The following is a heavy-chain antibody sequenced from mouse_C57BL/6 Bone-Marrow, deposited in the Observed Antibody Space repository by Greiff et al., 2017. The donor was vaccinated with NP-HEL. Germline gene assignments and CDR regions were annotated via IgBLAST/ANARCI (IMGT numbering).Heavy chain of an antibody. Sequence: EVQLQQSGAELVRPGASVKLSCTASGFNIKDDYMHWVKQRPEQGLEWIGWLDPEHGDTEYASKFQGKATITADPSSNTAYLQLRSLTSEDTAVYYCTTEGWLPRGAYWGQGTPVTVSA. V-gene: IGHV14-4*01. CDR1: GFNIKDDY. CDR2: LDPEHGDT. J-gene: IGHJ3*01. CDR3: TTEGWLPRGAY. D-gene: IGHD2-3*01.